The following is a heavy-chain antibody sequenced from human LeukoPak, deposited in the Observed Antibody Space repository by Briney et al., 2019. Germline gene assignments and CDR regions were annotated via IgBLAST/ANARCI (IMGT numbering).Heavy chain of an antibody. CDR2: VSKSHDN. J-gene: IGHJ5*02. Sequence: SQTLSLTPDVSGAYVCSGSHFWSWIRQSAGKCLEWIGCVSKSHDNKFKPSFEDRVPISVDSSQNQFSLILTSLTVAATAIIYCASESGGGWIFHWFDPWGQGALVTVSS. V-gene: IGHV4-61*02. CDR1: GAYVCSGSHF. CDR3: ASESGGGWIFHWFDP. D-gene: IGHD6-19*01.